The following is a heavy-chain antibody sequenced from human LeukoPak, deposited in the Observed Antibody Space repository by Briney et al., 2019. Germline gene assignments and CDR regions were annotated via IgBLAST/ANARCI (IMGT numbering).Heavy chain of an antibody. CDR1: GFTFSSYW. CDR3: ARAQTYYYDSSGYYYVGHWFDP. CDR2: INSDGSST. D-gene: IGHD3-22*01. Sequence: GGSLRLSCAASGFTFSSYWMHWVRQAPGKRLVWVSRINSDGSSTSYADSVKGRFTTSRDNAKNTLYLQMNSLRAEDTAVYYCARAQTYYYDSSGYYYVGHWFDPCGQGTLVTVSS. V-gene: IGHV3-74*01. J-gene: IGHJ5*02.